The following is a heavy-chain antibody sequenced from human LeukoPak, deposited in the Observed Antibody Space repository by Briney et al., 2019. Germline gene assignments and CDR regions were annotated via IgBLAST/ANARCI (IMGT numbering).Heavy chain of an antibody. CDR3: TRGTPRSTDAFDI. D-gene: IGHD5/OR15-5a*01. CDR1: GFTFGDYS. CDR2: IRSKTFGGTT. Sequence: GGSLRLSCTASGFTFGDYSVGWFRQAPGKGLEWVGFIRSKTFGGTTEYAASVKGRFAISRDDSRIIAYLQMNSLKIEDTAVYYCTRGTPRSTDAFDIWGQGTTVTVSS. V-gene: IGHV3-49*03. J-gene: IGHJ3*02.